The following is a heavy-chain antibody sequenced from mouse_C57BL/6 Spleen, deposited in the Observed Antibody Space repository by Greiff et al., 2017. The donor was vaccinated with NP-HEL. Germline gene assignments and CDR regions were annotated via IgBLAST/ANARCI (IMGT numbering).Heavy chain of an antibody. CDR3: AREDGYLGY. CDR1: GYSITSGYY. Sequence: ESGPGLVKPSQSLSLTCSVTGYSITSGYYWNWIRQFPGNKLEWMGYISYDGSNNYNPSLKNRISITRDTSKNQFFLKLNSVTTEDTATYYCAREDGYLGYWGQGTTLTVSS. CDR2: ISYDGSN. D-gene: IGHD2-3*01. V-gene: IGHV3-6*01. J-gene: IGHJ2*01.